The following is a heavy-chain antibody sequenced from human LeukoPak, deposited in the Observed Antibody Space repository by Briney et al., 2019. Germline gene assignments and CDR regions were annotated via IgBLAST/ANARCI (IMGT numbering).Heavy chain of an antibody. D-gene: IGHD5-18*01. Sequence: ASVKVSCKASGYTFTSYAMNWVRRAPGQGLEWMGWINTNNGNSMYAQGFTGRFVFSLDTSVSTAYLRINGLKAEDTAVYYCARPLRGYSYGYDLHFDYWGQGTLVTVSS. V-gene: IGHV7-4-1*02. CDR1: GYTFTSYA. CDR2: INTNNGNS. CDR3: ARPLRGYSYGYDLHFDY. J-gene: IGHJ4*02.